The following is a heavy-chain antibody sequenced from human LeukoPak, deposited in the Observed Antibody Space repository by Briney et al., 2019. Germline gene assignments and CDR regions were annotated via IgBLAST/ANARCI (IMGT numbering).Heavy chain of an antibody. D-gene: IGHD5-18*01. V-gene: IGHV3-48*03. CDR2: ISPSGDRI. J-gene: IGHJ4*02. Sequence: QPGGSLRLSCAGSGFTFSSYAMSWVRQAPGKGLEWLSYISPSGDRIYYAHSVRGRFTISRDNAQNSLYLQMNSLRAEDTAVYYCARVGRIQYFDCWGQGALVTVSS. CDR1: GFTFSSYA. CDR3: ARVGRIQYFDC.